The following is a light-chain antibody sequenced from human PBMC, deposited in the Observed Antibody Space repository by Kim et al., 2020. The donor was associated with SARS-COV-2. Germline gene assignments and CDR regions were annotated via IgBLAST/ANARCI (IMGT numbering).Light chain of an antibody. CDR1: QSISCQ. J-gene: IGKJ2*03. V-gene: IGKV1-39*01. Sequence: ASVGDRVTITCRASQSISCQLNWYQQKSGTAPNLLFYAASSVQTGVPSTCSGSGSGTGFTLTISSLQPEDFTTYYRQQSYNTPYSFGQGTKLEI. CDR3: QQSYNTPYS. CDR2: AAS.